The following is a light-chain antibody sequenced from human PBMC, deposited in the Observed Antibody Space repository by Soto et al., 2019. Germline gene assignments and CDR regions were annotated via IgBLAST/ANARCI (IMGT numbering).Light chain of an antibody. Sequence: EVVLTQSPATLSVSPGEGAALSCKASQSVDSRLAWYQQKPGQAPRLLIEGASSRGTDIPARFSGSGSGTEFTLTITSLYSEDFAFYYCQQYSKWPLAFGGGTRVEIK. J-gene: IGKJ4*01. V-gene: IGKV3-15*01. CDR1: QSVDSR. CDR2: GAS. CDR3: QQYSKWPLA.